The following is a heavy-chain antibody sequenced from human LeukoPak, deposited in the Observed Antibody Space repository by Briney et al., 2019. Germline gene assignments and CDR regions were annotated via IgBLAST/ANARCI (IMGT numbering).Heavy chain of an antibody. Sequence: KSSETLSLTCAVYGGSFSGYYWSWIRQPPGKGLEWIGEINHSGSTNYNPSLKSRVTISVDTSKNQFSLKLSSVTAADTAVYYCARPWRRYCSSTSCSTGGAFDIRGQGTMVTVSS. CDR3: ARPWRRYCSSTSCSTGGAFDI. D-gene: IGHD2-2*01. CDR2: INHSGST. V-gene: IGHV4-34*01. J-gene: IGHJ3*02. CDR1: GGSFSGYY.